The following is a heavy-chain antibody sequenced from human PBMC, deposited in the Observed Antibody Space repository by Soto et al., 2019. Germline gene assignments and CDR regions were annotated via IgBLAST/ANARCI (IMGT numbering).Heavy chain of an antibody. Sequence: SETLSLTCTVSGDSINSTNYYWGWIRQPPWQGLEWIGSIYYSGSTYYTSSLKSRLTVSVDTSKNQFSLKLSSVAAADTALYYCARQRIVAAGTFIDYWGQGXLVTVCS. J-gene: IGHJ4*02. CDR3: ARQRIVAAGTFIDY. CDR1: GDSINSTNYY. D-gene: IGHD6-13*01. CDR2: IYYSGST. V-gene: IGHV4-39*01.